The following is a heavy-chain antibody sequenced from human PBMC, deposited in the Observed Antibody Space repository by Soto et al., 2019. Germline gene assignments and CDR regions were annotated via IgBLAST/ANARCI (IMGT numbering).Heavy chain of an antibody. Sequence: ASVKVSCKASGGTFSSYAISWVRQAPGQGLEWMGWINPNSGGTNYAQKFQGWVTMTRDTSISTAYMELSRLRSDDTAVYYCARLGGGGYYDSSGYPLQYYYYGMDVWGQGTTVTVSS. V-gene: IGHV1-2*04. J-gene: IGHJ6*02. CDR3: ARLGGGGYYDSSGYPLQYYYYGMDV. CDR2: INPNSGGT. D-gene: IGHD3-22*01. CDR1: GGTFSSYA.